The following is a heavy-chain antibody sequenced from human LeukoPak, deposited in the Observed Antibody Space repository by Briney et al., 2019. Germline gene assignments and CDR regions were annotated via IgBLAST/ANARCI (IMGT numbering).Heavy chain of an antibody. Sequence: PSETLSLTCAVYGGSFSGYYWSWIRQPPGKGLEWIGEINHSGSTNYNPSLKSRVTISEDTSKNQFSLKLSSVTAADTAVYYCARDPQSGYSSGWYVGWFDPWGQGTLVTVSS. CDR1: GGSFSGYY. CDR3: ARDPQSGYSSGWYVGWFDP. CDR2: INHSGST. V-gene: IGHV4-34*01. J-gene: IGHJ5*02. D-gene: IGHD6-19*01.